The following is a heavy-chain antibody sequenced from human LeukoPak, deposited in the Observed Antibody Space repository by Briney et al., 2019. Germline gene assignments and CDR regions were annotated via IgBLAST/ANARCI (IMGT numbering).Heavy chain of an antibody. CDR1: GFTFSSYG. V-gene: IGHV3-33*01. CDR3: ARGYDYVWGSYGFDY. CDR2: IWYDGSNK. J-gene: IGHJ4*02. Sequence: PGGSLRLSCAASGFTFSSYGMHWVRQDPGKGQEWVAVIWYDGSNKYYADSVKGRFTISRDNSKNTLYLQMNSLRAEDTAVYYCARGYDYVWGSYGFDYWGQGTLVTVSS. D-gene: IGHD3-16*01.